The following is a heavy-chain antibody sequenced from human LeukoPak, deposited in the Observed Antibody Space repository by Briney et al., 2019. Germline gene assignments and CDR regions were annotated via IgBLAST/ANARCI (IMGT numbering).Heavy chain of an antibody. J-gene: IGHJ4*02. CDR3: ARDKEMATLNPVGFDY. Sequence: PGGSLRLSCAASGFTFSSYGMHWVRQAPNKGLEWVAFIRYDGSKKYYADSVKGRFTISRDNAKNSLYLQMNSLRAEDTAVYYCARDKEMATLNPVGFDYWGQGTLVTVSS. CDR1: GFTFSSYG. V-gene: IGHV3-30*02. D-gene: IGHD5-24*01. CDR2: IRYDGSKK.